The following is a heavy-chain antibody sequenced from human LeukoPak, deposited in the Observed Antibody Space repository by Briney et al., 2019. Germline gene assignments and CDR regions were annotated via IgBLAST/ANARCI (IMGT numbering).Heavy chain of an antibody. V-gene: IGHV4-34*01. Sequence: SETLSLTCAVYGGSFSGYYWSWIRQPPGKGLEWIGEINHSGSTNYNPSLKSRVTISVDTSKNQFSLKLSSVTAADTAVHYCARSKIYGSGTYWFDPWGQGTLVTVSS. CDR2: INHSGST. D-gene: IGHD3-10*01. CDR3: ARSKIYGSGTYWFDP. CDR1: GGSFSGYY. J-gene: IGHJ5*02.